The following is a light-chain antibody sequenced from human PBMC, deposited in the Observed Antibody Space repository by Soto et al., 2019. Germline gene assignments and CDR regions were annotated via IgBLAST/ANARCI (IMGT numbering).Light chain of an antibody. CDR2: EGS. Sequence: QSVLTQPASVSGSPGQAITISCTGTSSDVGSYNIVSWYQQHPGKAPKLIIYEGSKRPSGISNRFSGSKSGNTASLTISGLEAEDEAEYFCCSYAPSTTIVVFGGGTKLTFL. J-gene: IGLJ2*01. CDR1: SSDVGSYNI. CDR3: CSYAPSTTIVV. V-gene: IGLV2-23*03.